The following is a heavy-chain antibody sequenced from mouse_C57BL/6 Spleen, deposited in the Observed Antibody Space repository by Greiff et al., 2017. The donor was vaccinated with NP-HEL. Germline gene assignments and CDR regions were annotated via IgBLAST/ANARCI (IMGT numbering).Heavy chain of an antibody. J-gene: IGHJ2*01. CDR3: AREDHYYGSSIDY. CDR2: ISYDGSN. CDR1: GYSITSGYY. V-gene: IGHV3-6*01. D-gene: IGHD1-1*01. Sequence: EVKLQESGPGLVKPSQSLSLTCSVTGYSITSGYYWNWIRQFPGNKLEWMGYISYDGSNNYNPSLKNRISITRDTSKNQFFLKLNSVTTEDTATYYCAREDHYYGSSIDYWGQGTTLTVSS.